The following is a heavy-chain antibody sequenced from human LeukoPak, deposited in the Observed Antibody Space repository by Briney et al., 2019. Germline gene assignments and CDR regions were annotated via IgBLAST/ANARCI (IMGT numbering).Heavy chain of an antibody. CDR1: GGSISSYY. CDR3: ARDRRASSSGWFHDAFDI. D-gene: IGHD6-19*01. V-gene: IGHV4-59*01. Sequence: SETLSLTCTVSGGSISSYYWSWIRQPPGKGLEWIGYIYYSGSTNYHPSLKSRVTISVDTSKNQFSLKLSSVTAADTAVYCCARDRRASSSGWFHDAFDIWGQGTMVTVSS. CDR2: IYYSGST. J-gene: IGHJ3*02.